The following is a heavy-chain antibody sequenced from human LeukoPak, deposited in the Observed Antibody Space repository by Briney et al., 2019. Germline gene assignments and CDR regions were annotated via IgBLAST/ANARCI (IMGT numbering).Heavy chain of an antibody. CDR2: IIPNFGTA. CDR3: ARNIVATTHYYYGMDV. Sequence: GASVKVSCKASGGTFSSYAISWVRQAPGQGLEWMGGIIPNFGTANYAQKFQGRVTITADESTSTAYMELSSLRSEDTAVYYCARNIVATTHYYYGMDVWGKGTTVTVSS. V-gene: IGHV1-69*01. J-gene: IGHJ6*04. CDR1: GGTFSSYA. D-gene: IGHD5-12*01.